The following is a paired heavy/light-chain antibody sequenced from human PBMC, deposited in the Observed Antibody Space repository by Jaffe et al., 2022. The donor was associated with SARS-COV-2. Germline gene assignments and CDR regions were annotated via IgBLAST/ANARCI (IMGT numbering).Light chain of an antibody. CDR3: QQYNNWPTWT. J-gene: IGKJ1*01. V-gene: IGKV3-15*01. CDR1: QSVSSN. CDR2: GAS. Sequence: EIVMTQSPATLSVSPGERATLSCRASQSVSSNLAWYQQKPGQAPRLLIYGASTRATGIPARFSGSGSGTEFTLTISSLQSEDFAVYYCQQYNNWPTWTFGQGTKVEIK.
Heavy chain of an antibody. J-gene: IGHJ3*02. CDR1: GYSFTSYW. CDR2: IYPGDSDT. V-gene: IGHV5-51*01. D-gene: IGHD2-2*02. CDR3: ASYAVVPAAIAWPSEGAFDI. Sequence: EVQLVQSGAEVKKPGESLKISCKGSGYSFTSYWIGWVRQMPGKGLEWMGIIYPGDSDTRYSPSFQGQVTISADKSISTAYLQWSSLKASDTAMYYCASYAVVPAAIAWPSEGAFDIWGQGTMVTVSS.